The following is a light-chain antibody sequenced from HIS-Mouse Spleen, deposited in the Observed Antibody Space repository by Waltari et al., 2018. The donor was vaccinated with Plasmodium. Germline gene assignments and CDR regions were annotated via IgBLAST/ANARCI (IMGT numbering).Light chain of an antibody. J-gene: IGKJ1*01. Sequence: DIQMTQSPSSLSASVGDRVTITCWESQSISSSLNWYQQKPRKAPKRLLYAASNLQSGVPSRFSGSGSGTEFTLTISSLQPENFATYYSQQSYRTPWTFGQGTKVEIK. V-gene: IGKV1-39*01. CDR2: AAS. CDR3: QQSYRTPWT. CDR1: QSISSS.